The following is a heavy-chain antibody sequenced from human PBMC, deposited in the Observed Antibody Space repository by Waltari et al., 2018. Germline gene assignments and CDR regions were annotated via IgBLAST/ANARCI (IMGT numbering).Heavy chain of an antibody. CDR3: ARVGGANTAD. J-gene: IGHJ4*02. V-gene: IGHV3-7*03. CDR1: GFPLRSYW. CDR2: IKEDGSEK. D-gene: IGHD3-10*01. Sequence: EVQVVESGGGLVQPGESLRLSCIVSGFPLRSYWMGWVRQAPGKGLEWVATIKEDGSEKYDVDSVKGRFTISRDNAKNSLYLQMNFLRAEDTGIYYCARVGGANTADWGQGTLVTVSS.